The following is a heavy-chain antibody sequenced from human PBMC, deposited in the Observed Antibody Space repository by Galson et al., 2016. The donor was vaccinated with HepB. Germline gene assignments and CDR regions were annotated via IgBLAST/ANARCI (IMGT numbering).Heavy chain of an antibody. Sequence: SLRLSCAVSGFTFSSYVMNWVRQAPGKGLEWVSVISDSGGGTNYADSVRGRFTISRDNSKNTLYLQMSGLRAEDTATYYRAKGTTTYYYFDMDVWGKGTTVTVSS. CDR1: GFTFSSYV. V-gene: IGHV3-23*01. CDR3: AKGTTTYYYFDMDV. J-gene: IGHJ6*03. CDR2: ISDSGGGT. D-gene: IGHD1-26*01.